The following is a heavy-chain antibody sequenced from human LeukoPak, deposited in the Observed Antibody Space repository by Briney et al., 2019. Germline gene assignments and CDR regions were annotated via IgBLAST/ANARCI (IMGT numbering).Heavy chain of an antibody. V-gene: IGHV3-30*02. CDR3: ARDLTSGSYVY. CDR2: IRYDGSNK. J-gene: IGHJ4*02. Sequence: GGSLRLSCAASGFTFSSYGMHWVRQAPGKGLEWVAFIRYDGSNKYYVGSVKGRFTISRDNSKNTLYLQMNSLRAEDTAVYYCARDLTSGSYVYWGQGTLVTVSS. CDR1: GFTFSSYG. D-gene: IGHD1-26*01.